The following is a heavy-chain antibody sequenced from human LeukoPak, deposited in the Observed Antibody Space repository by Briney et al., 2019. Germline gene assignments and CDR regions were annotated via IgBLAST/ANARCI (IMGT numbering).Heavy chain of an antibody. V-gene: IGHV3-23*01. CDR2: ISGSGGST. Sequence: SGGSLRLSCAASGFTFSSYSMNWVRQAPGKGLEWVSAISGSGGSTYYADSVKGRFTISRDNSKNTLYLQMNSLRAEDTAVYYCAKEDTMPSPWWELPPNAFDIWGQGTMVTVSS. CDR1: GFTFSSYS. D-gene: IGHD1-26*01. J-gene: IGHJ3*02. CDR3: AKEDTMPSPWWELPPNAFDI.